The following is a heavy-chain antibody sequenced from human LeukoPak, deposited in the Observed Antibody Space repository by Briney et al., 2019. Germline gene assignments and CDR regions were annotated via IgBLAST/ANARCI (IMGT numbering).Heavy chain of an antibody. CDR1: GGSVMSYY. CDR3: ARSGGGYTATILGYFFDY. J-gene: IGHJ4*02. Sequence: SETLSFTCSVSGGSVMSYYWGWIRQPPGKGLEWLGYIYSNGSTNFHPSLKSRLTISVDTSKNQISLKLTSVTVADTAVYYCARSGGGYTATILGYFFDYWGQGALVTVSS. D-gene: IGHD5-18*01. V-gene: IGHV4-59*02. CDR2: IYSNGST.